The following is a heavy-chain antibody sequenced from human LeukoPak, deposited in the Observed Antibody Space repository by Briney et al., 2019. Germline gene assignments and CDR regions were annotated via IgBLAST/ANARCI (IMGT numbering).Heavy chain of an antibody. V-gene: IGHV4-59*11. J-gene: IGHJ5*02. D-gene: IGHD3-22*01. CDR3: ARVGHYYDSSGYYP. Sequence: PSETLSLTCTVSGGSISSHYWSRIRQPPGKGLEWIGYIYYSGSTNYNPSLKSRVTISVDTSKNQFSLKLSSVTAADTAVYYCARVGHYYDSSGYYPWGQGTLVTVSS. CDR2: IYYSGST. CDR1: GGSISSHY.